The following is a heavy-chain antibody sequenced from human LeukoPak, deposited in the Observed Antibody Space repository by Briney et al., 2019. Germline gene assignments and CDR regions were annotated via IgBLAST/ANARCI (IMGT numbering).Heavy chain of an antibody. Sequence: PGGSLRLSCAASGFTFSSYWMSWVRPAPGKGLEWVANIKQDGSEKYYVDSVKGRFTISRDNAKNSLYLQMNSLRAEDTAVYYCARDRGSSWYYNYFDYWGQGTLVTVSS. J-gene: IGHJ4*02. D-gene: IGHD6-13*01. V-gene: IGHV3-7*01. CDR2: IKQDGSEK. CDR3: ARDRGSSWYYNYFDY. CDR1: GFTFSSYW.